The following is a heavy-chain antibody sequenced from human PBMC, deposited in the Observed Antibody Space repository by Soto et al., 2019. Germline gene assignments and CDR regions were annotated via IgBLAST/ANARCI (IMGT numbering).Heavy chain of an antibody. Sequence: ASVKVSCKASGYTFTSYDMHWVRQAPGQGLEWMGWINTNTGNPTYAQGFTGRFVFSLDTSVSTAYLQICRLKAEDTAVYYCARDPHSSGWYRGWFDPWGQGTLVTVSS. D-gene: IGHD6-19*01. V-gene: IGHV7-4-1*01. CDR2: INTNTGNP. CDR3: ARDPHSSGWYRGWFDP. J-gene: IGHJ5*02. CDR1: GYTFTSYD.